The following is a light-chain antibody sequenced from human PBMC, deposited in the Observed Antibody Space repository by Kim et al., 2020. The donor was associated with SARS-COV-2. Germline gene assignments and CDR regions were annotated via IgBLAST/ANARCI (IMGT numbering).Light chain of an antibody. CDR2: AAS. CDR3: QQSYTSPRT. V-gene: IGKV1-39*01. Sequence: GDRVTITCRASQSISSSLNWYQQKPGKAPKLLIYAASNLQSGVPSRFSGSGSGTDFTLTISTLQAEDFATYHCQQSYTSPRTFG. CDR1: QSISSS. J-gene: IGKJ1*01.